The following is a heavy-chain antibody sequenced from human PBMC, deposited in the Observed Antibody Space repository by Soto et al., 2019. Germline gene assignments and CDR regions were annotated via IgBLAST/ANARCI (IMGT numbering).Heavy chain of an antibody. Sequence: ASVKVSCKAFGHTLVSYYTYWVRQAPGQGLEWMGMINPSGDSTGYAQKLQDRVTVTRDTSTSTVYMELSSLRSEDTAVYYCAISFESSSYYYGGALDIWGLGTMVTVSS. D-gene: IGHD3-22*01. J-gene: IGHJ3*02. CDR3: AISFESSSYYYGGALDI. V-gene: IGHV1-46*03. CDR1: GHTLVSYY. CDR2: INPSGDST.